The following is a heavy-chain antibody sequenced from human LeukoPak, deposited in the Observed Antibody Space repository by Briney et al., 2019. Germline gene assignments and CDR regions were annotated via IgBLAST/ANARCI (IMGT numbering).Heavy chain of an antibody. CDR2: IIPILGIA. Sequence: ASVKVSCKASGGTFSSYAISRVRQAPGQGLEWMGRIIPILGIANYAQKFQGRVTITADKSTSTAYMELSSLRSEDTAVYYCARDPYCGGDCYSIVGDYWGQGTLVTVSS. J-gene: IGHJ4*02. V-gene: IGHV1-69*04. CDR1: GGTFSSYA. D-gene: IGHD2-21*02. CDR3: ARDPYCGGDCYSIVGDY.